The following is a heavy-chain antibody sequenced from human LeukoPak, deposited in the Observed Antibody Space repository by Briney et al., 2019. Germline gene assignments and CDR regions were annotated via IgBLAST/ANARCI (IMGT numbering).Heavy chain of an antibody. J-gene: IGHJ4*02. Sequence: PGGSLRLPCAASGFTFSSYAMSWVRQAPGKGLEWVSAISGSGGSTYYADSVKGRFTISRDNSKNTLYLQMNSLRAEDTAVYYCAKNYFGYSGSYYPFDYWGQGTLVTVSS. D-gene: IGHD1-26*01. CDR2: ISGSGGST. CDR3: AKNYFGYSGSYYPFDY. CDR1: GFTFSSYA. V-gene: IGHV3-23*01.